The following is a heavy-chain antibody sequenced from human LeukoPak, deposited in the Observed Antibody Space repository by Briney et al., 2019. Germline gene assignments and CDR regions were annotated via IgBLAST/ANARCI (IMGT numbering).Heavy chain of an antibody. CDR2: INTNTGNP. D-gene: IGHD3-10*01. J-gene: IGHJ5*02. CDR3: ARDGGLLWSLAPNWFDP. V-gene: IGHV7-4-1*02. CDR1: GYTFTSCA. Sequence: ASVKVSCKASGYTFTSCAMNWVRQAPGQGLEWMGWINTNTGNPTYAQGFTGRFVFSLDTSVSTAYLQISSLKAEDTAVYYRARDGGLLWSLAPNWFDPWGQGTLVTVSS.